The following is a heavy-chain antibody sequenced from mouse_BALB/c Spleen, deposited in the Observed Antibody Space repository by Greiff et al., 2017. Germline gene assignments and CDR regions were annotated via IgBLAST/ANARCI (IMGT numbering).Heavy chain of an antibody. Sequence: EVQVVESGGDLVKPGGSLKLSCAASGFTFSSYGMSWVRQTPDKRLEWVATISSGGSYTYYPDSVKGRFTISRDNAKNTLYLQMSSLKSEDTAMYYCARQRWDTTATRAMDYWGQGTSVTVSS. CDR3: ARQRWDTTATRAMDY. D-gene: IGHD1-2*01. J-gene: IGHJ4*01. V-gene: IGHV5-6*01. CDR2: ISSGGSYT. CDR1: GFTFSSYG.